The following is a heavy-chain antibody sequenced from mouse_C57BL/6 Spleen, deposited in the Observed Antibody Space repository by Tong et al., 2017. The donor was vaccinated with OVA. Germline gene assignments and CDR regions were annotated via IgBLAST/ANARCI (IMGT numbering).Heavy chain of an antibody. Sequence: VQLQQPGAELVRPGASVKLSCKASGYSFTSYWMNWVKQRPGQGLEWICMIHPSDSETRLNQKFKDKATLTVDKSASRAYMELRSRTSEDSAVYYCARDYGSSYRFAYWGQGTLVTVSA. V-gene: IGHV1-61*01. J-gene: IGHJ3*01. CDR2: IHPSDSET. D-gene: IGHD1-1*01. CDR3: ARDYGSSYRFAY. CDR1: GYSFTSYW.